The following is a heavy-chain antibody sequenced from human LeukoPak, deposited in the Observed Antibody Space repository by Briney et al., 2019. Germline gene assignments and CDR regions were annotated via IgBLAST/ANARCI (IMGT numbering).Heavy chain of an antibody. J-gene: IGHJ4*02. Sequence: PSETLSLTCTVSGGSISTYYWSWIRQSPGKGLEWIGYVYDNGNTNYNPSLKSRATISVDTSKNQFSLKLSSVSATDTAVYYCAREKISGNHRGAFDYWGQGTLVTVSS. D-gene: IGHD1-14*01. CDR1: GGSISTYY. CDR3: AREKISGNHRGAFDY. CDR2: VYDNGNT. V-gene: IGHV4-59*01.